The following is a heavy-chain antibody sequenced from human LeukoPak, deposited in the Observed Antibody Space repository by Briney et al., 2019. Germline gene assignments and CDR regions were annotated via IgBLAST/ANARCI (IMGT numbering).Heavy chain of an antibody. D-gene: IGHD4-17*01. CDR3: ARATAYGDYMFGFDY. CDR2: ISTGSRYI. J-gene: IGHJ4*02. Sequence: PGGSLRLSCAVSGFTLSSYSMNWVRQAPGEGLEWVSYISTGSRYIYYADSVKGRFTMSRDNAKNSLFLQMNSLRPEDTAVYYCARATAYGDYMFGFDYWGQGSLVTVSS. CDR1: GFTLSSYS. V-gene: IGHV3-21*01.